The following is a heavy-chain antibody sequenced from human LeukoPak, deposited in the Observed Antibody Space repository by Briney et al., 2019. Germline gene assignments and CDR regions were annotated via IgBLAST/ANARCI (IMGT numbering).Heavy chain of an antibody. J-gene: IGHJ3*02. CDR1: GFTFSSYS. CDR3: ARGSSGYKKKDDAFDI. Sequence: GGSLRLSCAASGFTFSSYSMNWVRQAPGKGLEWVSYISSSSSTIYYADSVKGRFTISRDNAKNSLYLQMNSLRDEDTAVYYCARGSSGYKKKDDAFDIWGQGTMVTVSS. CDR2: ISSSSSTI. D-gene: IGHD3-22*01. V-gene: IGHV3-48*02.